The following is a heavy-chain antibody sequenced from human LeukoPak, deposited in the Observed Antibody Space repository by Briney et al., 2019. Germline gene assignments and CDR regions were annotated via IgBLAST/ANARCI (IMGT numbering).Heavy chain of an antibody. Sequence: VQVSCQASGGTFSSYAISWVRQAPGQGLEWMGGIIPIFGTANYAQKFQGRVTITADESTSTAYMELSSLRSEDTAVYYCATGPDSGSSGWFAFDYWGQGTLVTVSS. CDR2: IIPIFGTA. D-gene: IGHD6-19*01. CDR3: ATGPDSGSSGWFAFDY. V-gene: IGHV1-69*13. J-gene: IGHJ4*02. CDR1: GGTFSSYA.